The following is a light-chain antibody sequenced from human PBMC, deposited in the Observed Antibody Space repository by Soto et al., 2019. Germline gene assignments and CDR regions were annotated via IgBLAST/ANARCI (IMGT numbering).Light chain of an antibody. J-gene: IGKJ1*01. CDR2: DAS. CDR3: QHHNRYPWT. V-gene: IGKV1-5*01. Sequence: DIQMTQSPSTLSSSVGDRVTISCRASQSVSSWLAWYQQKPGQAPKLLIYDASNWDSGVPSRFSGSGSGTEFTLTISSLQTDYFATYCYQHHNRYPWTFGQGTKVEIK. CDR1: QSVSSW.